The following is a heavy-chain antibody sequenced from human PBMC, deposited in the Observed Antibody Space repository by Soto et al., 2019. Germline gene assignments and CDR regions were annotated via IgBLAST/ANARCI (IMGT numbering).Heavy chain of an antibody. J-gene: IGHJ6*02. Sequence: QVQLQESGPGLVKPSDTLSLTCAVSGYSISSSNWWGWIRQPPGKGPEWIGHIYYSATTYYNPSLTSLVTMSLDTSKRHCTRKLSPVTAVDTAVYYCARINANSDDILTRPNSGIDVLGQGTTVTVSS. CDR3: ARINANSDDILTRPNSGIDV. CDR2: IYYSATT. CDR1: GYSISSSNW. D-gene: IGHD3-9*01. V-gene: IGHV4-28*01.